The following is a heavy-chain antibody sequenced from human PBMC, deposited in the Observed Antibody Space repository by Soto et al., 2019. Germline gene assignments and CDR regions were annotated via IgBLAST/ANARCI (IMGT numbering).Heavy chain of an antibody. Sequence: ASVKVSCKASGYTFTGYYMHWVRQAPGQGLEWMGWINPNSGGTNYAQKFQGWVTMTRDTSISTAYMELSRLRSDDTAVYYCARVGIGGYSPHYYYMDVWGKGTTVTVSS. CDR3: ARVGIGGYSPHYYYMDV. CDR2: INPNSGGT. V-gene: IGHV1-2*04. J-gene: IGHJ6*03. CDR1: GYTFTGYY. D-gene: IGHD3-22*01.